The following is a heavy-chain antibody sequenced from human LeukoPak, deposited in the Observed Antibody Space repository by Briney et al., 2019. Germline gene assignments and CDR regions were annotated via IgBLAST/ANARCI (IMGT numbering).Heavy chain of an antibody. V-gene: IGHV1-18*01. Sequence: GASVKVSCKASGYTFTSYGISWVRQAPGQGLEWMGWISAYNGNTNYAQKLQGRVTMTTDTSTSTAYMELRSLRSDDTAVYYCARGEPHYGDYGRGIIDYWGQGTLVTVSS. D-gene: IGHD4-17*01. CDR2: ISAYNGNT. CDR3: ARGEPHYGDYGRGIIDY. J-gene: IGHJ4*02. CDR1: GYTFTSYG.